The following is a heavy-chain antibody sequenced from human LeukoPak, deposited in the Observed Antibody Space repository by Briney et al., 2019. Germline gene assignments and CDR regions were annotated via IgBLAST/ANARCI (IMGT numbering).Heavy chain of an antibody. Sequence: SETLSLTCTVSGDSITDYYWSWVRQSPMKRLEWIAYIRSTGATNYSPSLRSRVTISMDTSKNQFSLKLSSVTAADTAVYYCARGAYYYGSGSPPFDYWGQGTLVTVSS. D-gene: IGHD3-10*01. CDR3: ARGAYYYGSGSPPFDY. J-gene: IGHJ4*02. CDR1: GDSITDYY. CDR2: IRSTGAT. V-gene: IGHV4-59*08.